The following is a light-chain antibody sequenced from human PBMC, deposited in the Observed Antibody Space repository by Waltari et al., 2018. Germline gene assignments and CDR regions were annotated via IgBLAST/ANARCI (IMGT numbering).Light chain of an antibody. V-gene: IGKV3-20*01. CDR3: QQYGSSVMYT. CDR1: QSLSRSR. Sequence: VLTQSPGTLSLSPGEGATLSCRASQSLSRSRLAWYQQKPGQAPRLLIYAASSRATGSPDRFSGSGSGTDFSLTISRVEPEDFAVYYCQQYGSSVMYTFGQGTKLEIQ. J-gene: IGKJ2*01. CDR2: AAS.